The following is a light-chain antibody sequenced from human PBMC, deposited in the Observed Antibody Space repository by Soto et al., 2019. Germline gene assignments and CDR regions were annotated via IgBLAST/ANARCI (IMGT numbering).Light chain of an antibody. CDR2: DVS. CDR3: TSYAIYSTDV. V-gene: IGLV2-14*01. CDR1: SSDVGGYNY. J-gene: IGLJ1*01. Sequence: QSVLTQPASVSGSPGQSITISCTGTSSDVGGYNYVSWYQQHPGKAPKLMIYDVSNRLSGVSNRFSGSKSGNTASLTISGLQAEDEVDYYWTSYAIYSTDVLGT.